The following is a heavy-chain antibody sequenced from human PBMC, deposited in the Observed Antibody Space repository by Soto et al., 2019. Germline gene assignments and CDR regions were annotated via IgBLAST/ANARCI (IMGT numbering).Heavy chain of an antibody. CDR2: INAGNGNT. Sequence: QVQLVQSGAEVKKPGASVKVSSKASGYTFTSYAMHWVRQAPGQRLEWMGWINAGNGNTKYSQKFQGRVTITSDTSASTAYMELSSLRSEDTAVYYCARDGRVRGYFDYWGQGTLVTVSS. V-gene: IGHV1-3*01. CDR3: ARDGRVRGYFDY. CDR1: GYTFTSYA. D-gene: IGHD3-10*01. J-gene: IGHJ4*02.